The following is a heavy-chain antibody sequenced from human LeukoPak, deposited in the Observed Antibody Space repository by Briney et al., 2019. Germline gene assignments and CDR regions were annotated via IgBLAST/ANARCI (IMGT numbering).Heavy chain of an antibody. D-gene: IGHD3-10*02. V-gene: IGHV1-18*01. CDR1: GYTFTSYG. CDR2: ISAYNGNT. J-gene: IGHJ1*01. Sequence: ASVKVSCKASGYTFTSYGISWVRQAPGQGLEWMGWISAYNGNTNYAQKLQGRVTMTTDTSTSTAYMELRSLRSDDTAVYYCARDLVLSSGSYIMGIAEYFQHWGQGTLVTVSS. CDR3: ARDLVLSSGSYIMGIAEYFQH.